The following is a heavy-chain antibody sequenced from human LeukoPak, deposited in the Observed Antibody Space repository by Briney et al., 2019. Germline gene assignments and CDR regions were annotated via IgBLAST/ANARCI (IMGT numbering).Heavy chain of an antibody. V-gene: IGHV3-23*01. Sequence: GGSLRLSCAASGLTFSSYAVSWVRQAPGKGLEWVSAISGSGGSTYYADSVKGRFTISRDNSKNTLYLQMNSLRAEDTAVYYCANAKKLLWFGEWNGAFDIWGEGTMVTVSS. J-gene: IGHJ3*02. CDR1: GLTFSSYA. D-gene: IGHD3-10*01. CDR3: ANAKKLLWFGEWNGAFDI. CDR2: ISGSGGST.